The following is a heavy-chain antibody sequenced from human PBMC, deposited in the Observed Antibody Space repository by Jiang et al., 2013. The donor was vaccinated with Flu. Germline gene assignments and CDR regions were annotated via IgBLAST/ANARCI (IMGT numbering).Heavy chain of an antibody. D-gene: IGHD3-10*01. CDR3: ARHRMVRGLTEDFDY. V-gene: IGHV4-59*08. J-gene: IGHJ4*01. Sequence: TVFGGSISTLLLELDSSAPREGTGSGLGISLTVGSTNYNPSLKSRVIISVDTSKNYLSLKLRSVTAADTAVYFCARHRMVRGLTEDFDYWG. CDR1: GGSISTLL. CDR2: SLTVGST.